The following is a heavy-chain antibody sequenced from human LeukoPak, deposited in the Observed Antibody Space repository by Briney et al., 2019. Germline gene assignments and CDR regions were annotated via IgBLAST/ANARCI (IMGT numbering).Heavy chain of an antibody. J-gene: IGHJ6*03. Sequence: GGSLRLSCAASGFTFSSYAMHWVRQAPGKGLEWVSSISSSSSYIYYADSVKGRFTISRDNAKNTLYLQMNSLRAEDTAVYYCARDHLSSGSSPDYYYYYYMDVWGKGTTVTISS. CDR1: GFTFSSYA. D-gene: IGHD6-19*01. CDR3: ARDHLSSGSSPDYYYYYYMDV. CDR2: ISSSSSYI. V-gene: IGHV3-21*01.